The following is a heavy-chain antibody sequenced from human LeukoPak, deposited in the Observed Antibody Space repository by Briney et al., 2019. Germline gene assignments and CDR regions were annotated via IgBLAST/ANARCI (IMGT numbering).Heavy chain of an antibody. V-gene: IGHV1-69*06. CDR3: VRDYDISGPQKNFFDY. D-gene: IGHD3-22*01. J-gene: IGHJ4*02. Sequence: GASVKVSCKASGSTFSSYVISWVRQAPGQGLQWMGGIIPMFGAVNYAQKFQGRVTITADKSTGTAYMELSSLRSEDTAVYYCVRDYDISGPQKNFFDYWGQGTLVTVSS. CDR1: GSTFSSYV. CDR2: IIPMFGAV.